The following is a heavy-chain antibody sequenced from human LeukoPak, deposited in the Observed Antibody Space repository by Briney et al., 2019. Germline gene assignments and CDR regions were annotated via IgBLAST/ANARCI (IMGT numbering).Heavy chain of an antibody. J-gene: IGHJ5*02. V-gene: IGHV4-34*01. Sequence: SETLSLTCAVYGGSFSGYYWSWDRPSPGKGMEWVGEINHSGTTKSNTSLKSRVTISVNTPQTQFPLRISSVTAANTAVYYCTRNNWFDPWGQGTLVTVSS. CDR2: INHSGTT. CDR3: TRNNWFDP. CDR1: GGSFSGYY.